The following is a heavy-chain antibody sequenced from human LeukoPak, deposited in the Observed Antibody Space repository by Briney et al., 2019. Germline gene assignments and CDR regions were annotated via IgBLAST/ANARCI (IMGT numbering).Heavy chain of an antibody. V-gene: IGHV4-59*01. CDR1: GGSITRYY. D-gene: IGHD3-16*01. CDR2: VYYTGST. Sequence: SETLSLTCTVAGGSITRYYWTWIRQPPWKGLEWIGYVYYTGSTNYNPSLTSRVTISLDTSKNQFSLKLNSVTAADTAVYYCARVRIGGNWFDPWGQGTLVTVSS. J-gene: IGHJ5*02. CDR3: ARVRIGGNWFDP.